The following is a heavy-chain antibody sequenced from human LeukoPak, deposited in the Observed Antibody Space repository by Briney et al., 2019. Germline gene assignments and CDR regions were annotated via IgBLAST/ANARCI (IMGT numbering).Heavy chain of an antibody. Sequence: SETLSLTCTVSGGSISSYYWSWIRQPAGKGLEWIGRIYISGSTNYNPSLKSRVTISVDTSKNQFSLKLSSVTAADTAVYYCALGVDYSNYRDAFDIWGQGTMVTVSS. CDR3: ALGVDYSNYRDAFDI. CDR1: GGSISSYY. D-gene: IGHD4-11*01. CDR2: IYISGST. J-gene: IGHJ3*02. V-gene: IGHV4-4*07.